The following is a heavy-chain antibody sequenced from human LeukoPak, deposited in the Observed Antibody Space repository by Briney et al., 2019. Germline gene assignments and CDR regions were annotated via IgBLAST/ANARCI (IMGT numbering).Heavy chain of an antibody. V-gene: IGHV3-15*01. CDR1: GFTFSNAW. J-gene: IGHJ4*02. CDR2: IKSKTDGGTT. Sequence: NPGESLRLSCAASGFTFSNAWMSWVHQAPGKGLEWVGRIKSKTDGGTTDYAAPVKGRFTISRDDSKNTLYLQMNSLKTEDTAVYYCTTEEYSSGWDYWGQGTLVTVSS. D-gene: IGHD6-19*01. CDR3: TTEEYSSGWDY.